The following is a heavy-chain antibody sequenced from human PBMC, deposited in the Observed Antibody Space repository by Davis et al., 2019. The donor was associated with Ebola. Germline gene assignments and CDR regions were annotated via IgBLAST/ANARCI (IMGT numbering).Heavy chain of an antibody. CDR3: ARFARRLDY. V-gene: IGHV4-34*01. J-gene: IGHJ4*02. Sequence: SETLSLTCTVSGGSISSYYWSWIRQPPGKGLEWIGEINHSGSTNYNPSLKSRVTISVDTSKNQFSLKLSSVTAADTAVYYCARFARRLDYWGQGTLVIVSS. D-gene: IGHD3-10*01. CDR2: INHSGST. CDR1: GGSISSYY.